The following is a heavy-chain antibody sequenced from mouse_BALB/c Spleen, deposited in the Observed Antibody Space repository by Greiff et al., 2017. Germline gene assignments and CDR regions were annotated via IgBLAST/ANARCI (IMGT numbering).Heavy chain of an antibody. D-gene: IGHD3-2*01. CDR3: TRTRQLGLRNAMDY. V-gene: IGHV1-69*02. CDR2: IYPSDSYT. CDR1: GYTFTSYW. Sequence: QVHVKQSGAELVRPGASVKLSCKASGYTFTSYWINWVKQRPGQGLEWIGNIYPSDSYTNYNQKFKDKATLTVDKSSSTAYMQLSSPTSEDSAVYYCTRTRQLGLRNAMDYWGQGTSVTVSS. J-gene: IGHJ4*01.